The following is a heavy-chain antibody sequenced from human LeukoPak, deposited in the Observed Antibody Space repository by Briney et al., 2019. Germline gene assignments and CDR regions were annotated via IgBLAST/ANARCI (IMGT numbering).Heavy chain of an antibody. J-gene: IGHJ6*02. V-gene: IGHV1-8*01. D-gene: IGHD3-9*01. CDR3: AATGYTNYGMDV. Sequence: GASVKVSCKASGYTFTSYDINWVRQATGQGLEWMGWMNPNSGNTGYAQKFQGRVTMTRDTSTSTVYMELSSLRSEDTAVYYCAATGYTNYGMDVWGQGTTVTVSS. CDR2: MNPNSGNT. CDR1: GYTFTSYD.